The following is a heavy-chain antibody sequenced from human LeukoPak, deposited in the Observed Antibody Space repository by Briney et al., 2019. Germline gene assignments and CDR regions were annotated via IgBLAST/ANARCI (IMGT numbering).Heavy chain of an antibody. Sequence: SETLSLTCAVSGYSISSNNWWAWIRQPPGKGLEWIGYIYYSGSTYYNPYNPSLTSRVTMSVDTSKNQFSLKLDSVTEIDTAMYYCARNQAVAANRGAFDIWGQGTMVTVSS. J-gene: IGHJ3*02. CDR1: GYSISSNNW. V-gene: IGHV4-28*01. CDR2: IYYSGST. CDR3: ARNQAVAANRGAFDI. D-gene: IGHD6-19*01.